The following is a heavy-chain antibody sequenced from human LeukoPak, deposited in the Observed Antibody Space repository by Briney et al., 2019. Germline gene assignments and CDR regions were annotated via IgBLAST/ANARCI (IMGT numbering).Heavy chain of an antibody. J-gene: IGHJ6*03. CDR2: IYYSGST. CDR3: ARSSEGRYYYDSSGYSYYYYYMDV. Sequence: SETLSLTCTGCGGSISSSSYYWRWLRQPPGTGLEWLGSIYYSGSTSYNPSLKSRVTISVDTSKNQFSLTLSSVTAADTAVYYCARSSEGRYYYDSSGYSYYYYYMDVWGKGTTVTISS. D-gene: IGHD3-22*01. V-gene: IGHV4-39*07. CDR1: GGSISSSSYY.